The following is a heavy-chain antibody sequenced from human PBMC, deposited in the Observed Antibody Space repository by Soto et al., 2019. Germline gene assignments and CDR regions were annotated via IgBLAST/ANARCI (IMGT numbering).Heavy chain of an antibody. CDR2: ISAYNGNT. Sequence: ASVKVSCKASGYTFTSYGISWVRHAPGQGLEWMGWISAYNGNTNYAQKLQGRVTMTTDTSTSTAYMELRSLRSDDTAVYYCERETRYFDWLPDQDYYYYGMDVWGQGTTVTVSS. D-gene: IGHD3-9*01. V-gene: IGHV1-18*04. CDR1: GYTFTSYG. CDR3: ERETRYFDWLPDQDYYYYGMDV. J-gene: IGHJ6*02.